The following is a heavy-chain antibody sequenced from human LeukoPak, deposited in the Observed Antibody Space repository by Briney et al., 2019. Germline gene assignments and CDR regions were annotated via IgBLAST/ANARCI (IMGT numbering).Heavy chain of an antibody. Sequence: GGSLRLSSAASGFTFSSYEMNWVRQAPGKGLEWVSYISSSGSTIYYADSVKGRFTISRDNAKNSLYLQMNSLRAEDTAVYYCARQNWGFDYWGQGTLVTVSS. V-gene: IGHV3-48*03. CDR2: ISSSGSTI. CDR3: ARQNWGFDY. J-gene: IGHJ4*02. D-gene: IGHD7-27*01. CDR1: GFTFSSYE.